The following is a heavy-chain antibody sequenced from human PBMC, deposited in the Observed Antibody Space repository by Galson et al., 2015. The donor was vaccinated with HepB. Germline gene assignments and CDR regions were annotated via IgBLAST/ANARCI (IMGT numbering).Heavy chain of an antibody. J-gene: IGHJ4*02. CDR3: ARTPRSIYFCGWHMAPSGFDY. V-gene: IGHV3-64*01. CDR1: GFTFSSYA. Sequence: SLRLSCATSGFTFSSYAMHWVRQAPGKGLEYVSGISSNGGSTYYANSVKGRFTISRDNSKNTLYLQMGSLRAEDMAVYYCARTPRSIYFCGWHMAPSGFDYWGQGTLVTVSS. D-gene: IGHD6-19*01. CDR2: ISSNGGST.